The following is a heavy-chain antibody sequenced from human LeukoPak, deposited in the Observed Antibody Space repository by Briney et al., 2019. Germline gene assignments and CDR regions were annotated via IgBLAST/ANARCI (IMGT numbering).Heavy chain of an antibody. Sequence: GGPLRLSCAASGFIFDHYGMYWVRQAPGKGLEWVSFTRYDGRDKYYADSVKGRFTISRDNSKNTLYLQVNSLRVEDTAVYYCARKVDLDYWGQGTLVTVSS. CDR1: GFIFDHYG. D-gene: IGHD1-26*01. J-gene: IGHJ4*02. CDR2: TRYDGRDK. V-gene: IGHV3-30*02. CDR3: ARKVDLDY.